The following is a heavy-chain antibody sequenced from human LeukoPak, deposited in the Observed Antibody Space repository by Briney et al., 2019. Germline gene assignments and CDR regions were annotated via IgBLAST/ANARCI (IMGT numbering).Heavy chain of an antibody. Sequence: GRSLRLSCAASGFTFSSYAMHWVRQAPGKGLEWVAVISYDGSKKYYADSVKGRFTISRDNSKNTLYLQMNSLRAEDTAVYYCARVYYDFWSGYSPYDYWGQGTLVTVSS. D-gene: IGHD3-3*01. CDR2: ISYDGSKK. CDR1: GFTFSSYA. CDR3: ARVYYDFWSGYSPYDY. J-gene: IGHJ4*02. V-gene: IGHV3-30-3*01.